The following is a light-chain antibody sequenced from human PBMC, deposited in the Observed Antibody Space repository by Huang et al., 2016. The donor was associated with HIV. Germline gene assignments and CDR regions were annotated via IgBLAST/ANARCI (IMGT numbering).Light chain of an antibody. CDR1: QSIVRW. CDR2: QAT. Sequence: DIQMTQSPSIVSASVGDRVTITCRGSQSIVRWLAWYQQKPWKAPKLLVYQATNLESGVPSRFSGSGSATEFTLTISSLQPDDFATYYCQQYNSDSWTFGQGTKVEIK. V-gene: IGKV1-5*03. CDR3: QQYNSDSWT. J-gene: IGKJ1*01.